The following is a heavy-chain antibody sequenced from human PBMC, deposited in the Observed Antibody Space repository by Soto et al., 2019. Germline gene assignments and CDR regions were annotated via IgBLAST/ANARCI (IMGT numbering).Heavy chain of an antibody. CDR1: GFAFSHYG. V-gene: IGHV3-33*01. CDR3: ASLKGDFIA. J-gene: IGHJ4*02. D-gene: IGHD3-3*01. CDR2: IWYDGSDK. Sequence: QVQLVESGGGVVQPGRSLRLSCAASGFAFSHYGMHWVRQAPGKGLEWVAVIWYDGSDKDYADSVKGRFTISRDNSKNTLFLQMDSLRAEYTAVYYCASLKGDFIAWGQGTLVSVSS.